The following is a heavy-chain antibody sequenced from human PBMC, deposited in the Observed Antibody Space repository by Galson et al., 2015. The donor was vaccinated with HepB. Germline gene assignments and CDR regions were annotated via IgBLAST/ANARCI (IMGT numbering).Heavy chain of an antibody. Sequence: SLRLSCAASGFTFSSHGMHWVRQAPGKGLEWVAAISYDGSNKYYAHSVRGRFTLSSDNSKNTLYMLMNSLRGEDTAVYYCAKSDDFNWKSVIYYYGVDVWGQGTTVTVSS. CDR2: ISYDGSNK. J-gene: IGHJ6*02. CDR3: AKSDDFNWKSVIYYYGVDV. V-gene: IGHV3-30*18. CDR1: GFTFSSHG. D-gene: IGHD1-20*01.